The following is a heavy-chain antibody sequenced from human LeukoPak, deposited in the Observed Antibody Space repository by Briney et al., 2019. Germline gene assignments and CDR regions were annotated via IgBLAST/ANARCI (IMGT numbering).Heavy chain of an antibody. D-gene: IGHD1-26*01. CDR3: ARRGYHDYSGFDY. CDR2: INSDESRT. Sequence: GGSLRLSCAASGFTFNTFWMHWVRQVPGKGLVWVSRINSDESRTNYADSVKGRFTISRDNSKNSLYLQMKSLRAEDTALYYCARRGYHDYSGFDYWGQGTLVTVSS. CDR1: GFTFNTFW. J-gene: IGHJ4*02. V-gene: IGHV3-74*01.